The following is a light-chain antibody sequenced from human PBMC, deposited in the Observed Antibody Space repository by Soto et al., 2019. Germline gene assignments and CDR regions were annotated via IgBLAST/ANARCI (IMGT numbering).Light chain of an antibody. V-gene: IGKV3-20*01. CDR1: QSVSNNY. CDR3: QQYGSSPVS. Sequence: EIVLTQSPGTLSLSPGERATLSCRASQSVSNNYLAWYQQKPGQAPRFLMYGASSRATGTPDRFSGSGSGTELTLTISRLEPEDYAVYYCQQYGSSPVSFGPGTKVDIK. J-gene: IGKJ3*01. CDR2: GAS.